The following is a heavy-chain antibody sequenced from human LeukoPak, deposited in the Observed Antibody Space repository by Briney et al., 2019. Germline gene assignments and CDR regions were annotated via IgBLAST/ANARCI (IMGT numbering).Heavy chain of an antibody. CDR2: ISSSSSYI. J-gene: IGHJ3*02. D-gene: IGHD1-7*01. V-gene: IGHV3-21*01. CDR1: GFTFSSYS. Sequence: GGFLRLSCAASGFTFSSYSMNWVRQAPGKGLEWVSSISSSSSYIYYADSVKGRFTISRDNAKNSLYLQMNSLRAEDTAVYYCARDCLGTTDAFDIWGQGTMVTVSS. CDR3: ARDCLGTTDAFDI.